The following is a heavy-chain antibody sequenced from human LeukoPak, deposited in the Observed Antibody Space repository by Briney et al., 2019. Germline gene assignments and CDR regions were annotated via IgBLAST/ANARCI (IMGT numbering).Heavy chain of an antibody. CDR1: GDTFSSYA. Sequence: ASVKVSCKASGDTFSSYAISWVRQAPGQGLEWMEGIIPIFGTANYAQKFQGRDTITADESTSTAYMELSSLRSEDTAVYYCARVHDYGGSPIIWGQGTLVTVSS. D-gene: IGHD4-23*01. CDR2: IIPIFGTA. V-gene: IGHV1-69*13. J-gene: IGHJ4*02. CDR3: ARVHDYGGSPII.